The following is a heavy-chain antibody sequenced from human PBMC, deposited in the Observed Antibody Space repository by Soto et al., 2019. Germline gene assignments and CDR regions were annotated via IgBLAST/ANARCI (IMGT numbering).Heavy chain of an antibody. V-gene: IGHV3-30-3*01. D-gene: IGHD5-12*01. J-gene: IGHJ4*02. CDR1: GFTFSSYA. Sequence: QVQLVESGGGVVQPGRSLRLSCAASGFTFSSYAMHWVRQVPGKGLEWVAVISYDGSNKYYADSVKGRFTISRDNSKNTLYLQMNSLRAEDTAVYYCARGEIGIVATILDYWGQGTLVTVSS. CDR2: ISYDGSNK. CDR3: ARGEIGIVATILDY.